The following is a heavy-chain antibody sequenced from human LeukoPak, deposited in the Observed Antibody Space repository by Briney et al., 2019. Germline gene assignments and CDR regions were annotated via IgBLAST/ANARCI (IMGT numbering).Heavy chain of an antibody. CDR1: GLTFRNYA. J-gene: IGHJ6*03. CDR2: IMGGGGAT. Sequence: GGSLVLSGPGAGLTFRNYAMSWVRPAPGKGPEGVSFIMGGGGATYYADSVRGRFTISRDNPKNTRYLQMATLRAEDTALYYCAKGVGTSSSYYMDVWGKGGPVTVSS. D-gene: IGHD3-10*01. V-gene: IGHV3-23*01. CDR3: AKGVGTSSSYYMDV.